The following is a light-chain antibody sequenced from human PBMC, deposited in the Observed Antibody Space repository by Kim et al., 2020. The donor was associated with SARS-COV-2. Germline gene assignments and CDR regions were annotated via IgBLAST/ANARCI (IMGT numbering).Light chain of an antibody. Sequence: ASVGDRVTITCRASQDISNYLAWFQQKPGKAPESLIYGASSLESGVPAKFSGSGSGTDFTLTISSLQPEDFATYYCQQYNSYPWTFGQGTKVDIK. V-gene: IGKV1-16*02. CDR2: GAS. CDR1: QDISNY. CDR3: QQYNSYPWT. J-gene: IGKJ1*01.